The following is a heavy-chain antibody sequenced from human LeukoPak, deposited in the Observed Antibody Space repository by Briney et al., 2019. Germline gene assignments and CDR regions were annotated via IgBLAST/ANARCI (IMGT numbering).Heavy chain of an antibody. V-gene: IGHV7-4-1*02. CDR1: GYTFTSYA. CDR2: INTNTGNP. CDR3: ARDPSKISSSSPDLRY. Sequence: ASVKVSCKASGYTFTSYAMNWVRQAPGQGLEWMGWINTNTGNPTYAQGFTGRFVFSLDTSVSTAYLQISSLKAEDTAVYYCARDPSKISSSSPDLRYWGQGTLVTVSS. D-gene: IGHD6-13*01. J-gene: IGHJ4*02.